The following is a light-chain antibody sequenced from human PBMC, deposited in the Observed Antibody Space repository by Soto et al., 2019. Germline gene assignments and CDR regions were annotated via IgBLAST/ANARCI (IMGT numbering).Light chain of an antibody. Sequence: DIQLTQSPSSLSASIGDRVTITCRASQSISSYLNWLQQKPGKAPKVLIYAASSLQSGVPSRFSGSGSGTEFTLTISSLQPDDFETHYCQQNFSTLLSFGGGTKVDIK. J-gene: IGKJ4*01. CDR2: AAS. CDR1: QSISSY. V-gene: IGKV1-39*01. CDR3: QQNFSTLLS.